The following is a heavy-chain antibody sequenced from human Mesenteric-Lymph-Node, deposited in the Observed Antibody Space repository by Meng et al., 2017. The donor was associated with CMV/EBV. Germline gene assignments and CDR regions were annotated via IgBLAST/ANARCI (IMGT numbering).Heavy chain of an antibody. CDR3: AKGSFHWLLGYFDS. D-gene: IGHD3-9*01. J-gene: IGHJ4*02. CDR2: LSGSGDST. CDR1: GFTFSSYA. V-gene: IGHV3-23*01. Sequence: GGSLRLSCAASGFTFSSYAMSWVRQAPGKGLEWVSVLSGSGDSTYYIDSVKGRFTISRDNPKNTLYLEMNGLTAEGTAVYYCAKGSFHWLLGYFDSWGQGTQVTVSS.